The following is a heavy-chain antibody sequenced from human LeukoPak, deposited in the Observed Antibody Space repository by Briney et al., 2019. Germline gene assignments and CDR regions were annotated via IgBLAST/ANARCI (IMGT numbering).Heavy chain of an antibody. CDR1: GFTFDDYA. CDR2: ISWNSGSI. J-gene: IGHJ4*02. CDR3: AKEDGSGSYYPYYLDY. D-gene: IGHD3-10*01. Sequence: GRSLRLSCAASGFTFDDYAMHWVRQAPGKGLEWVSGISWNSGSIGYADSVKGRFTISRDNAENSLYLQMNSLRAEDTALYYCAKEDGSGSYYPYYLDYWGQGTLVTVSS. V-gene: IGHV3-9*01.